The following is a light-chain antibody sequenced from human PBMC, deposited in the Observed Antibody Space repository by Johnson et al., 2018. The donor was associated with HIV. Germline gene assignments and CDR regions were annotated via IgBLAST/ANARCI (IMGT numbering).Light chain of an antibody. CDR2: DNN. V-gene: IGLV1-51*01. Sequence: QSVLTQPPSVSAAPGQKVTISCSGSSSNIGNNYVSWYQQLPGTAPKLLIYDNNKRPSGIPDRFAGSKCGTSATLGITGLQTGDEADYYCGTWDTSLSAGVFGTGTKVTV. CDR1: SSNIGNNY. J-gene: IGLJ1*01. CDR3: GTWDTSLSAGV.